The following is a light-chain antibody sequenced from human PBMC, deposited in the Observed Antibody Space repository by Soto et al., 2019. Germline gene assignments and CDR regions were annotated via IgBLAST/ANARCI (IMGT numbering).Light chain of an antibody. CDR3: QQFNSHSWT. CDR2: KAS. J-gene: IGKJ1*01. V-gene: IGKV1-5*03. CDR1: QSLYDW. Sequence: DIQMTQSPSTLSASVGGRVTITCRASQSLYDWLAWYQQKPGKAPKLLIYKASGLESGVPSRFSGSGFGTEFTLTISSLQPDDFATYYCQQFNSHSWTFGQGTKVEIK.